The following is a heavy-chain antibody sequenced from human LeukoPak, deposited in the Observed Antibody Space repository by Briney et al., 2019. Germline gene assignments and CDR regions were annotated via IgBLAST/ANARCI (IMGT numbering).Heavy chain of an antibody. D-gene: IGHD3-3*01. CDR2: INPDTGAT. CDR1: GYTFTGYY. CDR3: ARAPDDYDFWSGPFDY. J-gene: IGHJ4*02. Sequence: ASVKVSCKASGYTFTGYYMHWVRQAPGQGLEWMGWINPDTGATDIAQKFQGRVTMTRDTSISAAYMELRSLRSDDTAVYYCARAPDDYDFWSGPFDYWGRGTLVTVSS. V-gene: IGHV1-2*02.